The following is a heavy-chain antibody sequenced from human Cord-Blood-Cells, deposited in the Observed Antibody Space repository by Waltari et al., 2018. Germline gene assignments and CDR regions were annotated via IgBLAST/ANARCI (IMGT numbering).Heavy chain of an antibody. V-gene: IGHV4-38-2*01. Sequence: QVQLQESGPGLVKPSETLSLTCAVSGYSTSSGYYWGWIRQPPGKGLEWIGSIYHSGSTYYNPSLKSRVTISVDTSKNQFSLKLSSVTAADTAVYYCASADAMGAFDIWGQGTMVTVSS. D-gene: IGHD2-2*01. CDR1: GYSTSSGYY. J-gene: IGHJ3*02. CDR3: ASADAMGAFDI. CDR2: IYHSGST.